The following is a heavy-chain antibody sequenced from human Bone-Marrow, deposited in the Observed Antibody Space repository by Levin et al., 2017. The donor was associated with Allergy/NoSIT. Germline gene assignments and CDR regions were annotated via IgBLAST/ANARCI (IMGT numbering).Heavy chain of an antibody. CDR1: GFAFRSFW. J-gene: IGHJ3*01. Sequence: GGSLRLSCEASGFAFRSFWMSWVRQAPGKGLEWVANIKEDGREKYYLDSVKGRFTISRDNAKNSLFLQMNSLRVEDTAVYCCASQGSASYLGAFDLWGQGTMVTVSS. CDR3: ASQGSASYLGAFDL. CDR2: IKEDGREK. V-gene: IGHV3-7*01. D-gene: IGHD3-10*01.